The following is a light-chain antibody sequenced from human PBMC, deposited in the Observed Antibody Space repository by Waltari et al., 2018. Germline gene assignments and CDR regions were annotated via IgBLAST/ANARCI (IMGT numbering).Light chain of an antibody. J-gene: IGKJ2*01. Sequence: EIVLTQSPGTLSLSPGERATLSCRASQSVSSSYLAWYQQKPGQAPRLRIYGASSRATGIPDRFSDSGSGTDFTLTISRLEPEDFAVYYCQQYGSSPPYTFGQGTKLEIK. CDR1: QSVSSSY. CDR2: GAS. V-gene: IGKV3-20*01. CDR3: QQYGSSPPYT.